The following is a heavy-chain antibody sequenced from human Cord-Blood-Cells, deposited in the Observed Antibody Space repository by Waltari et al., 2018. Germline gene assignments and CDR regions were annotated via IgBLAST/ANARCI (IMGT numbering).Heavy chain of an antibody. CDR1: GFTFSSYA. D-gene: IGHD6-13*01. V-gene: IGHV3-30-3*01. CDR3: AREDPSSSWYYYYYGMDV. Sequence: QVQMVESGGGVVQPGRSLRLSCAASGFTFSSYAMHWVRPAPGKGLGGVAVISYDGSNKYDADSVKGRFTITRDNSKNTLYLQMNSLRAEDTAVYYCAREDPSSSWYYYYYGMDVWGQGTTVTVSS. J-gene: IGHJ6*02. CDR2: ISYDGSNK.